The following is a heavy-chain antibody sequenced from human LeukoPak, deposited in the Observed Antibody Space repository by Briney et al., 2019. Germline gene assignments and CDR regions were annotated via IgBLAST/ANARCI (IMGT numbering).Heavy chain of an antibody. CDR3: ARDGGALPQAVQSDY. CDR1: GYTLTELS. Sequence: ASVKVSCKVSGYTLTELSMHWVRQAPGKGLEWMGGFDPEDGETIYAQKFQGRVTMTRDTSTSTVYMELSSLRSEDTAVYYCARDGGALPQAVQSDYWGQGTLVTVSS. J-gene: IGHJ4*02. D-gene: IGHD3-16*01. V-gene: IGHV1-24*01. CDR2: FDPEDGET.